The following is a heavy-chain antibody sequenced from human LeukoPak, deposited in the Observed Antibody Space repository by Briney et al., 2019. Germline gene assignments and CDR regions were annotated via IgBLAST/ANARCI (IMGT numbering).Heavy chain of an antibody. D-gene: IGHD3-22*01. CDR3: ARDAGYYDSSGVFDI. CDR2: IYYSGST. CDR1: GGSISSSSYY. Sequence: SETLSLTCTVSGGSISSSSYYWGWIRQPPEKGLEWIGYIYYSGSTYYNPSLKSRVTISVDTSKNQFSLKLSSVTAADTAVYYCARDAGYYDSSGVFDIWGQGTMVTVSS. V-gene: IGHV4-30-4*08. J-gene: IGHJ3*02.